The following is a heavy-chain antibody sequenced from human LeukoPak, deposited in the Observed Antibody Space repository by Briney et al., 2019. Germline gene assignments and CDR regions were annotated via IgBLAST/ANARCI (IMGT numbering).Heavy chain of an antibody. CDR3: AKDLRWDHPGFDP. Sequence: ASVKVSCKASGDTFSSDVISWVRQAPGQGLEWMGIINPSGGSTNYAQKFQGRVTMTRDTSTSTVYMELSSLRSEDTAVYYCAKDLRWDHPGFDPWGQGTLVIVSS. CDR1: GDTFSSDV. CDR2: INPSGGST. J-gene: IGHJ5*02. D-gene: IGHD4-23*01. V-gene: IGHV1-46*01.